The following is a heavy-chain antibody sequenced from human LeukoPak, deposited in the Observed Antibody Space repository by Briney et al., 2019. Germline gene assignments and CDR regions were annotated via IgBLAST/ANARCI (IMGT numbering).Heavy chain of an antibody. CDR3: ARASKYDKGSWFDP. V-gene: IGHV1-2*02. J-gene: IGHJ5*02. CDR1: GYTFTGYY. D-gene: IGHD3-9*01. CDR2: INPNSGGT. Sequence: ASVKVSCTASGYTFTGYYMHWVRQAPGQGLEWVGWINPNSGGTNYAQKFQGRVTMTRDTSISTAYMELSRLRSDDTAVYYCARASKYDKGSWFDPWGQGTLVTVSS.